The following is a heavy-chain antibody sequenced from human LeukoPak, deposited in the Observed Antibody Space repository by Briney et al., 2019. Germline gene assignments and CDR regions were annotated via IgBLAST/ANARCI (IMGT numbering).Heavy chain of an antibody. Sequence: SETLSLTCTVSGGSISSSSYYWGWIRQPPGKGLEWIGSIYYSGSTYYNPSLKSRVTISVDTSKNQFSLKLSSVTAADTAVYYCARQYCGGDCYCDYWGQGTLVTVSS. CDR3: ARQYCGGDCYCDY. CDR1: GGSISSSSYY. CDR2: IYYSGST. D-gene: IGHD2-21*02. V-gene: IGHV4-39*01. J-gene: IGHJ4*02.